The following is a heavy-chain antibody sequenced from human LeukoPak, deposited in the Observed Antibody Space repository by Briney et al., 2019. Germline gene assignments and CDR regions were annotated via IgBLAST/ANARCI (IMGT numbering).Heavy chain of an antibody. D-gene: IGHD3-22*01. Sequence: QTGGSLRLSCTASGFTFGDYAMSWFRQAPGKGLEWVGFIRSKAYGGTTEYAASVKGRFTISRDDSKSIAYLQMNSLKTEDTAVYYCTKASSGRTDYYFDYWGQGTLVTVSS. J-gene: IGHJ4*02. CDR1: GFTFGDYA. V-gene: IGHV3-49*03. CDR2: IRSKAYGGTT. CDR3: TKASSGRTDYYFDY.